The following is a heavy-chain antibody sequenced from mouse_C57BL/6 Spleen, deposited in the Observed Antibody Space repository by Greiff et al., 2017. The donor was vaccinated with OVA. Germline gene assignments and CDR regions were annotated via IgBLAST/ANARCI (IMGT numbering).Heavy chain of an antibody. CDR1: GYAFSSYW. D-gene: IGHD2-5*01. J-gene: IGHJ4*01. V-gene: IGHV1-80*01. CDR2: IYPGDGDT. CDR3: ARESYDSNHYAMDY. Sequence: QVQLQQSGAELVKPGASVKISCKASGYAFSSYWMNWVKQRPGQGLEWIGQIYPGDGDTNYNGKFKGKATLTVDKSSSPAYMQLSSLTSEDSAVYCGARESYDSNHYAMDYWGQGTSGTVSS.